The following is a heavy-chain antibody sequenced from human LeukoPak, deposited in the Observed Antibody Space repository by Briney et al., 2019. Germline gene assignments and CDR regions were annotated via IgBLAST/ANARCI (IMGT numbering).Heavy chain of an antibody. V-gene: IGHV5-51*01. CDR3: ARGSNEDYYYYYMDV. CDR1: GYSFTSYW. J-gene: IGHJ6*03. CDR2: IYPGDSDT. D-gene: IGHD4-11*01. Sequence: GESLKISCKCSGYSFTSYWIGWVRQMPGKGLEWMGIIYPGDSDTRYSPSFQGQVTISADKSISTAYLQWSSLKASDTAMYYCARGSNEDYYYYYMDVWGKGTTVTVSS.